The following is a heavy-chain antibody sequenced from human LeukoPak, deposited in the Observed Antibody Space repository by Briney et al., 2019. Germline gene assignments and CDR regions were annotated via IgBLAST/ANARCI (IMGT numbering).Heavy chain of an antibody. V-gene: IGHV1-18*01. Sequence: ASVKVSCKASGGTFSSYGISWVRQAPGQGLEWMGWISAYNGNTNYAQKLQGRVTMTTDTSTSTAYMELRSLRSDDTAVYYCARVLGSARMVYALYFDYWGQGTLVTVSS. D-gene: IGHD2-8*01. CDR1: GGTFSSYG. CDR2: ISAYNGNT. CDR3: ARVLGSARMVYALYFDY. J-gene: IGHJ4*02.